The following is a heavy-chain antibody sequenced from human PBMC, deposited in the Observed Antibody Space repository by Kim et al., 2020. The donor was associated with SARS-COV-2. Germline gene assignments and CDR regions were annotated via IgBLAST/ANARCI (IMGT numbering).Heavy chain of an antibody. Sequence: GGSLRLSCAASGFTFSSYAMSWVRQAPGKGLEWVSAISGSGGSTYYADSVKGRFTISRDNSKNTLYLQMNSLRAEDTAVYYCAKTGNYGGKTHYFDYWGQGTLVTVSS. D-gene: IGHD4-17*01. CDR2: ISGSGGST. V-gene: IGHV3-23*01. CDR1: GFTFSSYA. J-gene: IGHJ4*02. CDR3: AKTGNYGGKTHYFDY.